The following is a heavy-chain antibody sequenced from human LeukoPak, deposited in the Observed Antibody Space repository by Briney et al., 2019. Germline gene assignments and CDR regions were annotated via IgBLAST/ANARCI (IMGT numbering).Heavy chain of an antibody. J-gene: IGHJ5*02. Sequence: GASVKVSCKASGYTFTGYYMHWVRQAPGQGLEWMGWISPNSGGTNYAQKFQGRVTMTRDTSISTAYMELSRLRSDDTAVYYCARDDCSGGSCYSGGWFDPWGQGTLVTVSS. CDR2: ISPNSGGT. D-gene: IGHD2-15*01. CDR1: GYTFTGYY. CDR3: ARDDCSGGSCYSGGWFDP. V-gene: IGHV1-2*02.